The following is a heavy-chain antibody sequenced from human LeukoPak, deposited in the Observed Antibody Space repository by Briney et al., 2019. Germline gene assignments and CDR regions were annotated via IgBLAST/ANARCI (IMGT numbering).Heavy chain of an antibody. Sequence: GGSLRLSCAASRFSFSSYDMTWVRQAPGKGLEWVSSIRSSSTYIYSADSVKGRFTISRDNAKNSLYLQMSSLRAEDTAVYYCARVLSDAFDIWGQGTMVTVSS. D-gene: IGHD3-10*01. CDR1: RFSFSSYD. CDR2: IRSSSTYI. CDR3: ARVLSDAFDI. V-gene: IGHV3-21*01. J-gene: IGHJ3*02.